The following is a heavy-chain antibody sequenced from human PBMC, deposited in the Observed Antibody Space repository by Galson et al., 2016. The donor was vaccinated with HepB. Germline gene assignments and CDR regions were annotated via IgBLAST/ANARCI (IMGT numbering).Heavy chain of an antibody. CDR2: FYSIDNT. CDR1: GGSISSDYY. D-gene: IGHD6-19*01. CDR3: ATGIVVAGKYYYYYMDV. Sequence: SETLSFTCIVSGGSISSDYYWGWIRQPPGRGLEWIGSFYSIDNTYYNPSLTSRTTISVDTSKNQISLRLNSVTAADTGVYYCATGIVVAGKYYYYYMDVWGRGTTVTVSS. J-gene: IGHJ6*03. V-gene: IGHV4-39*01.